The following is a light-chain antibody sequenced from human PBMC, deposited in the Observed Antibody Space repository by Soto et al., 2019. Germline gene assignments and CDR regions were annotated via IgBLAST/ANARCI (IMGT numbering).Light chain of an antibody. Sequence: EIVLTQSPGTLSLSPGERATLSCRASQSVSSTYLACYQQKPGQAPRLLIYGASSRATGIPDRFSGSGSGTDFTLTISRLEPEDFEVYYCQQYGSSLPVTFGQGTRLEI. CDR3: QQYGSSLPVT. J-gene: IGKJ5*01. CDR2: GAS. CDR1: QSVSSTY. V-gene: IGKV3-20*01.